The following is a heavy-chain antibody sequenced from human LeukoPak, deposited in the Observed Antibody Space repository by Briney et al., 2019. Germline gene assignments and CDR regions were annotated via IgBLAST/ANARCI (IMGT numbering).Heavy chain of an antibody. CDR3: AKDLRYYDSSGPYNWFDP. D-gene: IGHD3-22*01. CDR1: GFTFSSYS. CDR2: ISSSSSYI. V-gene: IGHV3-21*04. Sequence: GGSLRLSCAASGFTFSSYSMNWVRQAPGKGLEWVSSISSSSSYIYYADSVKGRFTISRDNAKNSLYLQMNSLRAEDTAVYYCAKDLRYYDSSGPYNWFDPWGQGTLVTVSS. J-gene: IGHJ5*02.